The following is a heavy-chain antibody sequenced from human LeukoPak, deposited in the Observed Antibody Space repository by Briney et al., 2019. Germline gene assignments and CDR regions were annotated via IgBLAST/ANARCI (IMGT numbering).Heavy chain of an antibody. V-gene: IGHV3-30-3*01. J-gene: IGHJ4*02. Sequence: GRSLRLSCAASGFTFSSYAMHWVRQAPGKGLEWVAVISYDGSNKYYADSVKGRFTISRDNSKNTLYLQMNSLRAEDTAVYYCARDRFLLLWFGEYIDYWGQGTLVTVSS. CDR2: ISYDGSNK. CDR1: GFTFSSYA. CDR3: ARDRFLLLWFGEYIDY. D-gene: IGHD3-10*01.